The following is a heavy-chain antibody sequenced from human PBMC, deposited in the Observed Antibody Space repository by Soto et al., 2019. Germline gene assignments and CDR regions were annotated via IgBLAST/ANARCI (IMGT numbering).Heavy chain of an antibody. J-gene: IGHJ6*01. V-gene: IGHV5-51*01. D-gene: IGHD3-3*01. Sequence: GESLKISCKGSGYSFTSYWIGWVRQMPGKGLEWMGIIYPGDSDTRYSPSLQGQVTISADKSTSTAYLQWSSLKASDTAMYYCARQASTIFGVVKDYYYYYGMEVWGQGTTVTLSS. CDR3: ARQASTIFGVVKDYYYYYGMEV. CDR1: GYSFTSYW. CDR2: IYPGDSDT.